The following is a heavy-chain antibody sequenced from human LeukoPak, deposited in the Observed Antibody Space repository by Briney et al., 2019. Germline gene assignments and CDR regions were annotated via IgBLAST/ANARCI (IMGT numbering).Heavy chain of an antibody. CDR3: ARRSNYIDYYFEY. J-gene: IGHJ4*02. CDR2: ISYDGSNK. V-gene: IGHV3-30*04. Sequence: PGRSLRLSCAASGFTFSDYAMHWVRQAPGKGLEWVAVISYDGSNKYYADSVQGRFTISRDNSKNTLYLQMSSLRAEDTAVYYCARRSNYIDYYFEYWGQGTLVTVSS. D-gene: IGHD4-17*01. CDR1: GFTFSDYA.